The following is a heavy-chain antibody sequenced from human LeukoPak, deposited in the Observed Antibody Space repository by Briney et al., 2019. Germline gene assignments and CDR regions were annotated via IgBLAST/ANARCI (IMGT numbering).Heavy chain of an antibody. CDR3: ATGEAFTGSFDF. V-gene: IGHV1-18*01. J-gene: IGHJ5*01. Sequence: ASVKVSCKTSGYTFNIFAITLVRQAPGQGLEWMGWINPHSGNTNSAQKVKGRVTLTTDTSTRTAYMELRSLRSDDTAMYYCATGEAFTGSFDFWGQGTVVAVSS. CDR2: INPHSGNT. CDR1: GYTFNIFA. D-gene: IGHD3-10*01.